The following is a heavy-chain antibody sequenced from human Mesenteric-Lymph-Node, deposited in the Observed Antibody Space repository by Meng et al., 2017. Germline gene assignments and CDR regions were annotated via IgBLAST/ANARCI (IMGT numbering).Heavy chain of an antibody. Sequence: GESLKISCVASGFTFSDYGIHWVRQSPGKGLEWVAVIRYDGMSTYYVDSVKGRLTISRDNAKNTVYLQMNSLRAEDTAVYYCAGENDYGDYEGDYWGQGTLVTVSS. J-gene: IGHJ4*02. CDR2: IRYDGMST. V-gene: IGHV3-33*01. D-gene: IGHD4-17*01. CDR1: GFTFSDYG. CDR3: AGENDYGDYEGDY.